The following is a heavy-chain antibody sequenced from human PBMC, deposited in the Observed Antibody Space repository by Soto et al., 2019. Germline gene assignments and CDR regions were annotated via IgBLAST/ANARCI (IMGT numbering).Heavy chain of an antibody. CDR2: MWYDGSNK. D-gene: IGHD3-10*01. CDR3: ARDERGSGSLDY. J-gene: IGHJ4*02. CDR1: GFTFSSYG. V-gene: IGHV3-33*01. Sequence: QVQLVESGGGVVQPGRSLRLSCAASGFTFSSYGMHWVRQAPGKGLEWVAVMWYDGSNKYYADSVKGRFTISRDNSKNTLYLQMNSLRAEDTAVYYCARDERGSGSLDYWGQGTLVTVSS.